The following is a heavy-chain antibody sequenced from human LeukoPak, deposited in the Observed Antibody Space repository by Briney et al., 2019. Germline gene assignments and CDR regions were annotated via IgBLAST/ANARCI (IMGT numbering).Heavy chain of an antibody. CDR3: ARVRSAYYFDY. V-gene: IGHV1-18*01. CDR2: ISAYNGNT. Sequence: ASVKVSCKASGYTFTSYGISWVRQAPGQGLEWMGWISAYNGNTNYAQKLQGRVTITADESTSTAYMELSSLRSEDTAVYYCARVRSAYYFDYWGQGTLVTVSS. J-gene: IGHJ4*02. CDR1: GYTFTSYG.